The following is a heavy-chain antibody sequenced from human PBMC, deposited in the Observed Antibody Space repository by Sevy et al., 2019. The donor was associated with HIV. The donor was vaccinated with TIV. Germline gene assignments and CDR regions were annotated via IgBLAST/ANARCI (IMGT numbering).Heavy chain of an antibody. D-gene: IGHD6-13*01. J-gene: IGHJ5*02. CDR1: GFTFREYS. CDR2: ISGSSTTI. Sequence: GGSLRLSCVGSGFTFREYSMNWVRQAPGKGLEWVSYISGSSTTIEHADSVKGRFSISRDNADNSVFLQMNRLRVGDTAVYYCARSLAAAENWFDPWGQGTLVTVSS. V-gene: IGHV3-48*01. CDR3: ARSLAAAENWFDP.